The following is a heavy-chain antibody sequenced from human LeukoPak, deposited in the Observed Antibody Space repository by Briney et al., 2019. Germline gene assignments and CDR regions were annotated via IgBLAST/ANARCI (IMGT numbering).Heavy chain of an antibody. CDR3: ARHGRYNWFDP. J-gene: IGHJ5*02. CDR1: GGSISSYY. CDR2: IYYSGRT. Sequence: SETLSLTCTVSGGSISSYYWSWLRQPPGKGLEWIGYIYYSGRTNYNPSLKSRVTISVDPSKNQFSLKLSSVTAAGTAVYYCARHGRYNWFDPWGQGTLVTVSS. D-gene: IGHD1-26*01. V-gene: IGHV4-59*08.